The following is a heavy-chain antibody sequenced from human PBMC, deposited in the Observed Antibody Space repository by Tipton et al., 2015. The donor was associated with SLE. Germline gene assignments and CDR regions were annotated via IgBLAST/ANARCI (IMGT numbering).Heavy chain of an antibody. D-gene: IGHD3-10*01. V-gene: IGHV3-21*03. CDR3: ARDRGPEGSGWYFDL. CDR1: GFTFSYYN. Sequence: QLVQSGGGVVQSGTSLRLSCTASGFTFSYYNMNWVRQAPGEGLEWVSSISSTGIYIYNADSLKGRFTISRDNAKNSLYLQMNSLRAEDTAVYYCARDRGPEGSGWYFDLWGRGTLVTVSS. CDR2: ISSTGIYI. J-gene: IGHJ2*01.